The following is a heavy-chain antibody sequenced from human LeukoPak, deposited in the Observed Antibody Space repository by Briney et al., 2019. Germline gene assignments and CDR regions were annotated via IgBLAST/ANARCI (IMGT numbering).Heavy chain of an antibody. CDR1: GGPFSGYY. V-gene: IGHV4-34*01. Sequence: SETLSLTCAVYGGPFSGYYWSWIRQPPGKGLEWIGEINHSGSTNYNPSLKGRVTISVDTSKNQFSLKLSSVTAADTAVYYCARRGYSSSLRVDYWGQGTLVTVSS. D-gene: IGHD6-13*01. CDR3: ARRGYSSSLRVDY. J-gene: IGHJ4*02. CDR2: INHSGST.